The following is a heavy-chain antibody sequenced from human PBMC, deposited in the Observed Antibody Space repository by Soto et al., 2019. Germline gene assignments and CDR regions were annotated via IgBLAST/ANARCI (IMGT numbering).Heavy chain of an antibody. Sequence: SLRLSCAASGFTFSSYTINWVRQAPGKRLEWLSSISSSGYIFSTDSVRGRFTISRDNAKNSVYLQINSLRAEDTAVYFCARDCSGGSCYTGMDVWGQGTTVTVSS. CDR1: GFTFSSYT. D-gene: IGHD2-15*01. CDR3: ARDCSGGSCYTGMDV. V-gene: IGHV3-21*01. CDR2: ISSSGYI. J-gene: IGHJ6*02.